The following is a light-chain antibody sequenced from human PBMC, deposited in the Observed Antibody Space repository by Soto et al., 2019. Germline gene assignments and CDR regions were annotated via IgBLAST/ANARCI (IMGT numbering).Light chain of an antibody. Sequence: DIQLTQSPSFLSASVGDRVTITCRASQGISSYLAWYQQKPGKAPKLLIYAASTLQSGVPSSFSGSGSGTEFTLTFSSLQPEDFETYYCQQLTSYPFTCGTGTKVDIK. J-gene: IGKJ3*01. CDR2: AAS. CDR3: QQLTSYPFT. V-gene: IGKV1-9*01. CDR1: QGISSY.